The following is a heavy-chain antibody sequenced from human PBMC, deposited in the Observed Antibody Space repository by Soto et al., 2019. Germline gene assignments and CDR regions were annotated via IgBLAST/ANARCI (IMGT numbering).Heavy chain of an antibody. D-gene: IGHD6-13*01. J-gene: IGHJ6*04. CDR3: AKAWARIKFKYSSSYLSGMDV. V-gene: IGHV3-23*01. CDR2: ISGSGGST. Sequence: QLGGSLRLSCAASGFTFSSYAMSWVRQAPGKGLEWVSAISGSGGSTYYADSVKGRFTISRDNSKNTLYLQMNSLRAEDTAVYYCAKAWARIKFKYSSSYLSGMDVWGKGTTVTVSS. CDR1: GFTFSSYA.